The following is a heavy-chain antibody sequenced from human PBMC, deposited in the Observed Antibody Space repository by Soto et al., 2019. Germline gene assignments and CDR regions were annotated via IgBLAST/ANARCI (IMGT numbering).Heavy chain of an antibody. Sequence: GGSLRLSCEVSGVIFNNYAMSWARQAPGKGLEWVSVISGSGERTDYEDSVKDRFTISRDNSKNTLYLQMSSLRVEDTATYYCAARRQAAKISTSRGTDYWGQGTLVTVSS. D-gene: IGHD2-2*01. CDR2: ISGSGERT. J-gene: IGHJ4*02. V-gene: IGHV3-23*01. CDR3: AARRQAAKISTSRGTDY. CDR1: GVIFNNYA.